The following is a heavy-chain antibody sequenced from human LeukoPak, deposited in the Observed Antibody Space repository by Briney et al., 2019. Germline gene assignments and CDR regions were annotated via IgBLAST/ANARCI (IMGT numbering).Heavy chain of an antibody. V-gene: IGHV3-30-3*01. J-gene: IGHJ4*02. CDR1: GFTFSSYA. CDR3: ARDPVPAAARHFDY. CDR2: ISSDGSLE. D-gene: IGHD2-2*01. Sequence: GGFLRLSCAASGFTFSSYAMHWVRQAPGKGLEWLAVISSDGSLEYYADSVKGRITISRDNSKNTLYLQMNSLRPEDTAVYYCARDPVPAAARHFDYWGQGTLVTVSS.